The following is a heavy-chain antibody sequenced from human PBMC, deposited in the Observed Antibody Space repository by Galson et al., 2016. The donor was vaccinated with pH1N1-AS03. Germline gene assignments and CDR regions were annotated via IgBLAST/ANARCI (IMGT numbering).Heavy chain of an antibody. CDR2: VSGDGRMV. J-gene: IGHJ4*02. CDR3: AKGIIGKESGWPFDY. V-gene: IGHV3-48*03. D-gene: IGHD6-19*01. Sequence: SLRLSCAASGFTFSGNEMNWVRQAPGKGLEWLSYVSGDGRMVYYADSVKSRFTVSRDNAKKSLYLQMNRLSDEDTAIYYCAKGIIGKESGWPFDYWGQGNLVTVSS. CDR1: GFTFSGNE.